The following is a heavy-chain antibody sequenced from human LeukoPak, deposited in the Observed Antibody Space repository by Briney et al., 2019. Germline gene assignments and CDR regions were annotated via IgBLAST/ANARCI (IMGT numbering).Heavy chain of an antibody. V-gene: IGHV1-58*02. CDR3: AAATYIQGCCNFDV. CDR1: GLTFSTSA. CDR2: IVVGNGNT. J-gene: IGHJ3*01. Sequence: SVTVSCKPSGLTFSTSAIQWVRQARGQSLEWMGWIVVGNGNTRYAQKLQERLTITRGMSTSTAYMELSSLRSEDTAVYYCAAATYIQGCCNFDVWGQGTLITVSS. D-gene: IGHD2/OR15-2a*01.